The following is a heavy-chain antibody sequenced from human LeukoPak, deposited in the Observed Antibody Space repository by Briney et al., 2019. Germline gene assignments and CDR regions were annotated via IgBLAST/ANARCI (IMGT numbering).Heavy chain of an antibody. CDR2: INHSGST. Sequence: SETLSLTCAVYGGSFSGYYWSWIRQPPGKGLEWIGEINHSGSTNYNPSLKSRVTISVDTSKNQFSLKLSSVTAADTAVYYCARGVTQWLVSRYYYYYMDVWGKGTTVTVSS. V-gene: IGHV4-34*01. J-gene: IGHJ6*03. CDR3: ARGVTQWLVSRYYYYYMDV. D-gene: IGHD6-19*01. CDR1: GGSFSGYY.